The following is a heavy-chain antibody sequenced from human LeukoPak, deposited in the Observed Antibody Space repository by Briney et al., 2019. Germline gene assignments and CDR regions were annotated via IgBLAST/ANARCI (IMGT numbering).Heavy chain of an antibody. V-gene: IGHV3-23*01. CDR2: ISGSGGST. CDR1: GFTFSSYA. Sequence: PGGSLRLSCAASGFTFSSYAMSWVRQAPGKGLEWVSAISGSGGSTYYADSVKGRFTISRDNSKNTLYLQMNSLRAEDTAVYYCAKDGSGYDILTVDYWGQGTLVTVSS. D-gene: IGHD3-9*01. CDR3: AKDGSGYDILTVDY. J-gene: IGHJ4*02.